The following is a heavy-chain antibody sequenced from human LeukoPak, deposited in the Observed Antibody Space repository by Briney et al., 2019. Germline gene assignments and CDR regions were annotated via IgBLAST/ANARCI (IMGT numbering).Heavy chain of an antibody. D-gene: IGHD4-17*01. Sequence: PGGSLRLSCAASGFTFSSYWMSWVRQMPGKGLEWMGIIYPGDSDTRYSPSFQGQVTISADKSISTAYLQWSSLKASDTAMYYCARREPGDYGSYYFDYWGQGTLVTVSS. CDR2: IYPGDSDT. J-gene: IGHJ4*02. V-gene: IGHV5-51*01. CDR3: ARREPGDYGSYYFDY. CDR1: GFTFSSYW.